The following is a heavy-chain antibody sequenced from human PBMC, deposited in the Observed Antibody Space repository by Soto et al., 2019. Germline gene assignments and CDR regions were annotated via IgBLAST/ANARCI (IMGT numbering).Heavy chain of an antibody. D-gene: IGHD5-18*01. V-gene: IGHV1-69*13. CDR3: ATPIGGGYSYGPFDY. J-gene: IGHJ4*02. Sequence: SVKVSCKASGCTFSSYAISWVRQAPGQGLEWMGGIIPIFGTANYAQKFQGRVTITADESTSTAYMELSSLRSEDTAVYYCATPIGGGYSYGPFDYWGQGTLVTVSS. CDR1: GCTFSSYA. CDR2: IIPIFGTA.